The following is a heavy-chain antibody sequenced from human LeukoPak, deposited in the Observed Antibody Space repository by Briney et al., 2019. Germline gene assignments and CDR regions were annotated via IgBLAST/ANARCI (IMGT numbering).Heavy chain of an antibody. V-gene: IGHV3-21*01. J-gene: IGHJ4*02. Sequence: SGGSLRLSCAASGFTFSSYSMHWVRQAPGKGLEWVSSISSSSSYIYYADSVKGRFTISRDNAKNSLYLQMNSLRAEDTAMYYCARDTYYDILTGYYTPRYFDYWGQGTLVTVSS. CDR2: ISSSSSYI. D-gene: IGHD3-9*01. CDR3: ARDTYYDILTGYYTPRYFDY. CDR1: GFTFSSYS.